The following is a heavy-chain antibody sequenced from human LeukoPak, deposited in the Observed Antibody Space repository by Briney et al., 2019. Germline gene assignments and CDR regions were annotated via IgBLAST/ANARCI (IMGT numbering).Heavy chain of an antibody. CDR3: ARDLIGPYYFDY. CDR1: GGSISSGSYY. V-gene: IGHV4-61*02. Sequence: SQTLSLTCTVSGGSISSGSYYWSWIRQAAGKGLERIGRIYTSGSTNYNPSLKSRVTISVDTSKNQFSLKLSSVTAADTAVYYRARDLIGPYYFDYWGQGTLVTVSS. CDR2: IYTSGST. J-gene: IGHJ4*02.